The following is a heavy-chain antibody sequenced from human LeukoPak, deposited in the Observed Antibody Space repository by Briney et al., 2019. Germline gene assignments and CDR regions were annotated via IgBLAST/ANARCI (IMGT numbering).Heavy chain of an antibody. CDR1: GFTFGSYG. CDR2: IWYDGSNK. J-gene: IGHJ4*02. D-gene: IGHD3-9*01. CDR3: ARGPPNPRLGYFDY. Sequence: GGSLRLSCAASGFTFGSYGMHRVRQALGKGLEWVAVIWYDGSNKYYADSVKGRFTISRDNSKNTLYLQMNSLRAEDTAVYYCARGPPNPRLGYFDYWGQGTLVTVSS. V-gene: IGHV3-33*01.